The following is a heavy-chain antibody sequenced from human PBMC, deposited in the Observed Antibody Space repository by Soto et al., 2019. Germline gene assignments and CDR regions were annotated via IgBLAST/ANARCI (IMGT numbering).Heavy chain of an antibody. CDR1: GYTFTSYY. CDR3: ASFYSGSQGTDY. CDR2: INPSGGST. J-gene: IGHJ4*02. Sequence: ASVKVSCKASGYTFTSYYMHWVRQAPGQGLEWMGIINPSGGSTSYAQKFQGRVTMTRDTSTSTVYMELSSLRSGDTAVYYCASFYSGSQGTDYWGQGTLVTVSS. D-gene: IGHD1-26*01. V-gene: IGHV1-46*01.